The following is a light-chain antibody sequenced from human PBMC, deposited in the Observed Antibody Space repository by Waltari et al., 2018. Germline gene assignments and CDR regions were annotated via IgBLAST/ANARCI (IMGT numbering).Light chain of an antibody. CDR3: QHYVRLPAT. J-gene: IGKJ1*01. Sequence: EIVLTQSPGTLSLSPGERATLPCRPSQSVSRTLAWYQQKPGQATKILISGASIRATGIADRFTGSGSGTDFSLTISSLGPEDFAVYFCQHYVRLPATFGQGTKVEIK. CDR2: GAS. CDR1: QSVSRT. V-gene: IGKV3-20*01.